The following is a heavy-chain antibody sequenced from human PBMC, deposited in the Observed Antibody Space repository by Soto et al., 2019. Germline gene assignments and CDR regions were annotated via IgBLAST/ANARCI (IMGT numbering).Heavy chain of an antibody. CDR2: IWYDGSNK. D-gene: IGHD5-18*01. Sequence: GGSRRLSCAASGFTFSSYGMHWVRQAPGKGLEWVAVIWYDGSNKYYADSVKGRFTISRDNSKNTLYLQMNSLRAEDTDVYYCARGGSTAKVTDYWGQGT. CDR3: ARGGSTAKVTDY. V-gene: IGHV3-33*01. CDR1: GFTFSSYG. J-gene: IGHJ4*02.